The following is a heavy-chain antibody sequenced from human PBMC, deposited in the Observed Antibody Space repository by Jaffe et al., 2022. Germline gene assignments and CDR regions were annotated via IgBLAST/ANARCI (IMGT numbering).Heavy chain of an antibody. Sequence: QVQLVESGGGVVQPGGSLRLSCAASGFTFSSYGMHWVRQAPGKGLEWVAFIRYDGSNKYYADSVKGRFTISRDNSKNTLYLQMNSLRAEDTAVYYCAKDRGYSYGYLPDYWGQGTLVTVSS. CDR2: IRYDGSNK. J-gene: IGHJ4*02. CDR1: GFTFSSYG. D-gene: IGHD5-18*01. V-gene: IGHV3-30*02. CDR3: AKDRGYSYGYLPDY.